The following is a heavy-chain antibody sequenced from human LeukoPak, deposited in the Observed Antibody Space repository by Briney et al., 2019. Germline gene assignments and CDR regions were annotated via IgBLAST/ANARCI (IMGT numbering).Heavy chain of an antibody. J-gene: IGHJ4*02. D-gene: IGHD6-19*01. CDR2: ISSTSSTI. V-gene: IGHV3-48*01. Sequence: GWSLRLSCAASGFTFSSYSMNWVRQAPGKGLEWVSYISSTSSTIYYADSVKGRFTISRDNAKNSLYLQMDSLRAEDTAVYYCARAGLQQWLSFDNWGQGTLVTVST. CDR3: ARAGLQQWLSFDN. CDR1: GFTFSSYS.